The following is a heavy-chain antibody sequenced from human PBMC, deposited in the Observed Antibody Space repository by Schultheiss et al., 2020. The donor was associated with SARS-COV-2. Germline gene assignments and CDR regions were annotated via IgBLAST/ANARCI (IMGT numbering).Heavy chain of an antibody. Sequence: GGSLRLSCAASGFTFSSYGMHWVRQAPGKGLEWVAVISYDGSNKYYADSVKGRFTISRDNSKNTLYLQMNSLRAEDTAVYYCARGSVGVVGATTWFDPWGQGTLVTVSS. D-gene: IGHD1-26*01. J-gene: IGHJ5*02. CDR2: ISYDGSNK. CDR3: ARGSVGVVGATTWFDP. V-gene: IGHV3-30*03. CDR1: GFTFSSYG.